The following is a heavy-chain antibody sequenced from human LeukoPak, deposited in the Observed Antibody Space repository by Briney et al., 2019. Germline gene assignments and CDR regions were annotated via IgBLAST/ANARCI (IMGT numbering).Heavy chain of an antibody. J-gene: IGHJ5*02. CDR2: INPNSGGT. CDR1: GYTFTSYG. CDR3: ARDGQHYYDSSGYQDWFDP. D-gene: IGHD3-22*01. V-gene: IGHV1-2*02. Sequence: GASVKVSCKASGYTFTSYGISWVRQAPGQGLEWMGWINPNSGGTNYAQKFQGRVTMTRDTSISTAYMELSRLRSDDTAVYYCARDGQHYYDSSGYQDWFDPWGQGTLVTVSS.